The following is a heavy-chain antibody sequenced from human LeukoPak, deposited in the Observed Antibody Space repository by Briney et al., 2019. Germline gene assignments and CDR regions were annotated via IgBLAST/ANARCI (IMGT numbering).Heavy chain of an antibody. CDR1: GFTFSTYA. Sequence: GGSLRLSCAASGFTFSTYAMYCVRQAPGKGLEFVSAITGNGASTFYANSVKGRFTISRDNSKNTLYLQMGSLRVEDTAVYYCARDRSGSYRDAFDIWGQGTMVTVSS. CDR2: ITGNGAST. V-gene: IGHV3-64*01. CDR3: ARDRSGSYRDAFDI. J-gene: IGHJ3*02. D-gene: IGHD1-26*01.